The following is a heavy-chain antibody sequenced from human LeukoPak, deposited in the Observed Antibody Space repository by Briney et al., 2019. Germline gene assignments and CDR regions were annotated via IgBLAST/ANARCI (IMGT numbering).Heavy chain of an antibody. Sequence: SETLSLTCTVSGGSISSSDYLWGWVRQPPGKGLEWIGDFYYNGVTSYNPSLKSRVTISVDTSKNQISLKLTSVTAADTAVYYCMRRHYGSGRVDPWGQGTLVTVSS. J-gene: IGHJ5*02. D-gene: IGHD3-10*01. CDR2: FYYNGVT. CDR3: MRRHYGSGRVDP. V-gene: IGHV4-39*01. CDR1: GGSISSSDYL.